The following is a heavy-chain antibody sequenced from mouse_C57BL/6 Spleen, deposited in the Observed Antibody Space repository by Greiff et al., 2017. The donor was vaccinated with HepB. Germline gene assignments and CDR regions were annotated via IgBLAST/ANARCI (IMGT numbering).Heavy chain of an antibody. J-gene: IGHJ2*01. CDR3: TRRIYDGYLSFDY. V-gene: IGHV1-5*01. CDR1: GYTFTSYW. D-gene: IGHD2-3*01. CDR2: IYPGNSDT. Sequence: EVQLQQSGTVLARPGASVKMSCKTSGYTFTSYWMHWVKQRPGQGLEWIGAIYPGNSDTSYNQKFKGKAKLTAVTSASTAYMELSSLTNEDSAVYYCTRRIYDGYLSFDYWGQGTTLTVSS.